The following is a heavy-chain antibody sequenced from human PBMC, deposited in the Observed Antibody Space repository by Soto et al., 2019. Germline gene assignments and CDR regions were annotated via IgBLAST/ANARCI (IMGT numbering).Heavy chain of an antibody. Sequence: EVQLVESGGGSVQPGGSLRLSCVASGITFTNYWMHWVRQVPGKGLVWVARVDSDGGSTSYADFVKGRFTISRDNAKNTLYLQMNSLRVEDTAMYYCGTVFEHWGPGIPVTVSS. CDR1: GITFTNYW. CDR2: VDSDGGST. CDR3: GTVFEH. V-gene: IGHV3-74*01. J-gene: IGHJ4*02.